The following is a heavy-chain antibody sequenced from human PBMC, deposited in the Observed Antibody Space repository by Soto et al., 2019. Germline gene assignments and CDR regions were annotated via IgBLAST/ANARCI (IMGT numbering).Heavy chain of an antibody. D-gene: IGHD6-13*01. CDR2: ISYDGSNK. V-gene: IGHV3-30*18. Sequence: GGSLRLSCAASGFTFSSYGMHWVRQAPGKGLEWVAVISYDGSNKYYADSVKGRFTISRDNSKNTLYLQMNSLRAEDTAVYYCAKSGSSWPFDYWGQGTLVTVSS. CDR1: GFTFSSYG. J-gene: IGHJ4*02. CDR3: AKSGSSWPFDY.